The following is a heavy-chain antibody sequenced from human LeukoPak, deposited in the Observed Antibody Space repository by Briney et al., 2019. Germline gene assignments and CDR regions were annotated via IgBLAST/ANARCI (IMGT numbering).Heavy chain of an antibody. CDR3: AKRSGDSYYLDS. Sequence: PGGSLRLSCAASGFIFSSYAMTWVRQAPGKGLEWVSASGSGGGTYYADSVKGRFTISRDTSKSTLYLQMNSLRAEDTAVYYCAKRSGDSYYLDSWGQGTLVTVSS. V-gene: IGHV3-23*01. J-gene: IGHJ4*02. D-gene: IGHD2-15*01. CDR2: SGSGGGT. CDR1: GFIFSSYA.